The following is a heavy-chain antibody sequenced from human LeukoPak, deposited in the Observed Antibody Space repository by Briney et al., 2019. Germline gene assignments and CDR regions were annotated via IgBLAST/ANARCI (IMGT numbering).Heavy chain of an antibody. Sequence: GGSLRLSCAASGFTFSSYSMNWVRQAPGKGLEWVSSISSSSSNKYYADSVKGRFTISRDNAKNSLYLQMNSLRAEDTALYYCAKDKGYDILTGYYDNWFDPWGQGTLVTVSS. J-gene: IGHJ5*02. CDR1: GFTFSSYS. CDR3: AKDKGYDILTGYYDNWFDP. CDR2: ISSSSSNK. D-gene: IGHD3-9*01. V-gene: IGHV3-21*04.